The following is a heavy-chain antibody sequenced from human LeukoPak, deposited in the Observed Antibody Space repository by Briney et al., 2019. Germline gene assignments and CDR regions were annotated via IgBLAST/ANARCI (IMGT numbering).Heavy chain of an antibody. D-gene: IGHD3-22*01. CDR3: ARIRSGYYSADAFDI. V-gene: IGHV3-21*01. Sequence: KPGGSLRLSCAASGFTFSSYSMNWVRQAPGKGLEWVSSISSSSSYIYYADSVKGRFTISRDNAKNSLYLQMNSLRAEDTAVYYCARIRSGYYSADAFDIWGQGTMVTVSS. J-gene: IGHJ3*02. CDR2: ISSSSSYI. CDR1: GFTFSSYS.